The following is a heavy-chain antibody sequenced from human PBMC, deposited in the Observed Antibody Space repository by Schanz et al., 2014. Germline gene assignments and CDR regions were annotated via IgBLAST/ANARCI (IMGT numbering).Heavy chain of an antibody. V-gene: IGHV3-48*01. CDR3: ARGGSGSHYRLDY. J-gene: IGHJ4*02. CDR1: GFGFSSYS. CDR2: ISGSSRTI. D-gene: IGHD1-26*01. Sequence: MQLVESGGGLVKPGGSLRLSCAASGFGFSSYSMNWVRQAPGKGLEWVSYISGSSRTIYYADSMKGRFTVSRDNAENALYLQMNSLRAEDTGLYFCARGGSGSHYRLDYWGQGTLVTVSS.